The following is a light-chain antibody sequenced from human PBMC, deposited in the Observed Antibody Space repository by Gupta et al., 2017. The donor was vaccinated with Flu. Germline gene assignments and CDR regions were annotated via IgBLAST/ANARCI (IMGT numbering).Light chain of an antibody. CDR2: NDT. CDR1: ALPKEN. Sequence: GQRARITCSREALPKENADWYQQKAGTAPELVIYNDTERPSGVPERFSGSNSGTTATLAISGVQAEDEVDYYCEAGDDSGNYWVFGRGTKLTVL. CDR3: EAGDDSGNYWV. J-gene: IGLJ3*02. V-gene: IGLV3-25*03.